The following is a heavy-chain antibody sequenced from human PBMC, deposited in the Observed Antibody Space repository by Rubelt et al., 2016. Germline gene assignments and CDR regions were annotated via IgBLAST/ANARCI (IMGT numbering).Heavy chain of an antibody. Sequence: QVQLVQSGAEVKKPGASVKVSCKVSGYTLTELSMHWVRQAPGKGLQWMGDFVAEDGETIYAQKFQGRVTSTRDTSASTAYMELSSLRSEDTAVYYCARKGYGYGMDVWGQGTTVTVSS. V-gene: IGHV1-24*01. CDR3: ARKGYGYGMDV. CDR2: FVAEDGET. CDR1: GYTLTELS. J-gene: IGHJ6*02. D-gene: IGHD3-16*01.